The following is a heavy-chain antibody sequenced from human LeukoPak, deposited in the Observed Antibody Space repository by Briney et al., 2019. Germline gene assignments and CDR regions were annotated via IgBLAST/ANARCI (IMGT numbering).Heavy chain of an antibody. CDR1: GGSISNGDYY. CDR3: ARQLPTAAADTRGYFDY. V-gene: IGHV4-39*07. Sequence: SETLSLTCSVSGGSISNGDYYGCWIRQAPGKGLEWIGSIFDGETTHYTPSLKNRATIAVDTSKNQFSLKLTSVTAADATMYYCARQLPTAAADTRGYFDYWGQGTVVTVSS. CDR2: IFDGETT. J-gene: IGHJ4*01. D-gene: IGHD6-25*01.